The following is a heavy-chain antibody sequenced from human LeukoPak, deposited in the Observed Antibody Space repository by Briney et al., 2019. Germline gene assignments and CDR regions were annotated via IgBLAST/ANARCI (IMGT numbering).Heavy chain of an antibody. Sequence: GASVTVSCKASGYTFTGYCMHWVRQAPGQGLEWMGWINPNSGGTNYAQKFQGRVTMTRDTSISTAYMEMSRLRSDDTAVYYCARDLYGSSSWPNFDYWGQGTLVTVSS. D-gene: IGHD6-13*01. J-gene: IGHJ4*02. CDR3: ARDLYGSSSWPNFDY. CDR2: INPNSGGT. CDR1: GYTFTGYC. V-gene: IGHV1-2*02.